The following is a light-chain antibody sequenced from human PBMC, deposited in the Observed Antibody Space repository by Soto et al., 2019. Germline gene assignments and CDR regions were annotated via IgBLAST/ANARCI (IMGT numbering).Light chain of an antibody. CDR1: QSISNY. J-gene: IGKJ3*01. CDR3: QQSYSTPRT. Sequence: DIQVTQSPLSLSASVGDTVTITCRASQSISNYLNWYQQKGGRAPKLLIYAASTLQSGVPSRFSGSGSGTDFTLTISSLQPEDIASYYCQQSYSTPRTFGPGTKVDIK. V-gene: IGKV1-39*01. CDR2: AAS.